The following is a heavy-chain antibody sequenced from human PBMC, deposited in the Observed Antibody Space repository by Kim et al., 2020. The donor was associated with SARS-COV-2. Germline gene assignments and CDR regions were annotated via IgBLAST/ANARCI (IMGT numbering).Heavy chain of an antibody. CDR1: GGTFSSYA. V-gene: IGHV1-69*13. CDR2: IIPIFGTA. J-gene: IGHJ2*01. D-gene: IGHD1-26*01. Sequence: SVKVSCKASGGTFSSYAISWVRQAPGQGLEWMGGIIPIFGTANYAQKFQGRVTITADESTSTAYMELSSLRSEDTAVYYCARDEVSWELPTRWYFDLWGRGTLVTVSS. CDR3: ARDEVSWELPTRWYFDL.